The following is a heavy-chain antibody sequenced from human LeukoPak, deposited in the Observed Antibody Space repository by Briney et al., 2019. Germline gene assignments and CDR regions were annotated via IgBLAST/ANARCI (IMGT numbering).Heavy chain of an antibody. V-gene: IGHV4-34*01. CDR1: GGSFSGYY. CDR2: INHSGST. CDR3: AREGYDILTGYYPFDY. Sequence: PSETLSLTCAVYGGSFSGYYWSWIRQPPGKGLEWIGEINHSGSTNYNPSLKSRVAIPVDTSKNQFSLKLSSVTAADTAVYYCAREGYDILTGYYPFDYWGQGTLVTVSS. J-gene: IGHJ4*02. D-gene: IGHD3-9*01.